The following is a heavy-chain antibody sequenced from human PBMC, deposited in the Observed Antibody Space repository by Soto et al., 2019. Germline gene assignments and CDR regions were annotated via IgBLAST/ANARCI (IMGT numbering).Heavy chain of an antibody. CDR2: IYWDNDK. J-gene: IGHJ4*02. CDR3: ARSGWCGELH. V-gene: IGHV2-5*02. D-gene: IGHD3-10*01. Sequence: QITLKESGPTLVKPTQTLTLTCSFSGFSLSTTGVGVGWIRQSPGKALQWLAIIYWDNDKRYSPSLKSRVTVTKDTSKNQVVLTGTNMDPVDTGRYYCARSGWCGELHWGQGALVTVSS. CDR1: GFSLSTTGVG.